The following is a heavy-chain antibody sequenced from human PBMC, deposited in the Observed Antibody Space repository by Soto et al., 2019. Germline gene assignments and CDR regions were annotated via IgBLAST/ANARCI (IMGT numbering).Heavy chain of an antibody. D-gene: IGHD5-12*01. J-gene: IGHJ4*02. CDR2: ISSNGGST. CDR1: GFTFSSYA. Sequence: GGSLRLSCSASGFTFSSYAMHWVRQAPGKGLEYVSAISSNGGSTYYADSVKGRFTISRDNSKNTLYLQMSSLRAEDTAVYYCVIGVSRGDGYNYPADYWGQGTLVTVSS. V-gene: IGHV3-64D*06. CDR3: VIGVSRGDGYNYPADY.